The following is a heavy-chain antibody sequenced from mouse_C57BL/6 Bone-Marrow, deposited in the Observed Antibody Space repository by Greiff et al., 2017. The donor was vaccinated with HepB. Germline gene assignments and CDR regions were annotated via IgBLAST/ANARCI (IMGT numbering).Heavy chain of an antibody. CDR3: TRDTLYAMDY. V-gene: IGHV1-15*01. CDR2: IDPETGGT. J-gene: IGHJ4*01. D-gene: IGHD5-1-1*01. Sequence: QVQLKQSGAELARPGASVTLSCKASGYTFTDYEMHWVKQTHVQGLEWIGAIDPETGGTAYNQKFKGKAILTADQSYSTAYMELRSLTSEDSAVYYCTRDTLYAMDYWGQGTSVTVSA. CDR1: GYTFTDYE.